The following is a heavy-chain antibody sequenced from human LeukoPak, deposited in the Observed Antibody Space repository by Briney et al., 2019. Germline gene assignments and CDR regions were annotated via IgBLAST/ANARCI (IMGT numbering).Heavy chain of an antibody. CDR1: VYSFTRYW. Sequence: GESLKISCKGSVYSFTRYWIGWVRQMPGKGLEWMGIIYPGDSDTRYSPSFQGQVTISADKSISTAYLQWSSLKASDTAMYYCARSSSWYVSDYWGQGTLVTVSS. D-gene: IGHD6-13*01. V-gene: IGHV5-51*01. J-gene: IGHJ4*02. CDR3: ARSSSWYVSDY. CDR2: IYPGDSDT.